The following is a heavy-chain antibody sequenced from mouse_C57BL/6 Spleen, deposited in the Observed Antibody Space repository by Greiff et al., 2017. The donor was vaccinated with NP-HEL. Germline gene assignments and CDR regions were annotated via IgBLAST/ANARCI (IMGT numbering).Heavy chain of an antibody. CDR3: SLSDSSGYPGYFDD. J-gene: IGHJ2*01. D-gene: IGHD3-2*02. V-gene: IGHV1-63*01. CDR1: GYTFTNYW. CDR2: IYPGGGYT. Sequence: VQLQQSGAELVRPGTSVKMSCKASGYTFTNYWIGWAKQRPGHGLEWIGDIYPGGGYTNYNEKFKGKATLTADKSSSTDDMQFSSLTSEDSAIYYCSLSDSSGYPGYFDDWGHGTTLTVDS.